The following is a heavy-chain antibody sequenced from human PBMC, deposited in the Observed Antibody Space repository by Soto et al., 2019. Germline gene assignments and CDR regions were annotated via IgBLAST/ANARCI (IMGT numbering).Heavy chain of an antibody. J-gene: IGHJ4*02. Sequence: GGSLRLSCAASGFTFSSYAMSWVRQAPGKGLEWVSAISGSGGSTYYADSVKGRFTISRDNSKNTLYLQMNSLRAEDTAVYYCAKDPLVGVVVITFYFDYWGQGTLVTVSS. CDR3: AKDPLVGVVVITFYFDY. CDR2: ISGSGGST. CDR1: GFTFSSYA. D-gene: IGHD3-22*01. V-gene: IGHV3-23*01.